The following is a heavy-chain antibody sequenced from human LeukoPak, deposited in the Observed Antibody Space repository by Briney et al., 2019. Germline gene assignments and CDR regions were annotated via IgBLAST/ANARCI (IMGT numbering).Heavy chain of an antibody. CDR3: AKDGGYYGSGSPLDY. CDR1: VFTFSSYA. CDR2: ISGSGGKT. V-gene: IGHV3-23*01. J-gene: IGHJ4*02. D-gene: IGHD3-10*01. Sequence: GGSLRLSCAASVFTFSSYAMSWVRQAPGKGLEWVSAISGSGGKTYYADSVKGRFTISRDNSKNTLYLQMNSLRAEDTAVYYCAKDGGYYGSGSPLDYWGQGTLVTVSS.